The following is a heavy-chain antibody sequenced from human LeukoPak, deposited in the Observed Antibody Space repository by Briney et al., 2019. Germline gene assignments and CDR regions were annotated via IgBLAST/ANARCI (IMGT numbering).Heavy chain of an antibody. V-gene: IGHV3-20*04. J-gene: IGHJ4*02. CDR2: INWNGGST. Sequence: GGSLRLSCAASGFTFSSYAMSWVRQAPGKGLEWVSDINWNGGSTGYADSVKGRFTISRDNAKNSLYLQMNSLRAEDTAVYYCARGDHIVVGTTWCTLFDYWGQGTLVTVSS. CDR1: GFTFSSYA. D-gene: IGHD2-21*01. CDR3: ARGDHIVVGTTWCTLFDY.